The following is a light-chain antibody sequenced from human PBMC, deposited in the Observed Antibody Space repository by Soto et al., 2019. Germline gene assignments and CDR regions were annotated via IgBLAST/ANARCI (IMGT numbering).Light chain of an antibody. CDR2: DAS. J-gene: IGKJ1*01. CDR1: QSISSW. CDR3: QQYDSYSSGP. V-gene: IGKV1-5*01. Sequence: IQMTQSPSSLSASVGDRVTITCRASQSISSWLAWYQQKPGKAPKVLIFDASSLKTGVPSRFSGSGSGTEFTLTISNLQPDDFATYYCQQYDSYSSGPFGQGTKVDIK.